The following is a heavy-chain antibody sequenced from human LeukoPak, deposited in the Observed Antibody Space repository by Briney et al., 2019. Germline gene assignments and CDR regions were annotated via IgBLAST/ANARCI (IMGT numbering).Heavy chain of an antibody. CDR2: ISAYNGNT. J-gene: IGHJ6*03. Sequence: ASVKVSCKASGYTFTSYGISWVRQAPGQGLEWMGWISAYNGNTNYAQKFQGRVTMTTDTSTSTAYMELSRLRSDDAAVYYCARDSSGPNYYMDVWGKGTTVTISS. CDR1: GYTFTSYG. D-gene: IGHD6-19*01. V-gene: IGHV1-18*01. CDR3: ARDSSGPNYYMDV.